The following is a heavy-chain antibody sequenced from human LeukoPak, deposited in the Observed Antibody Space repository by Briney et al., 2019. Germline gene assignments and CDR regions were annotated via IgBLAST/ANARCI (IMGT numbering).Heavy chain of an antibody. CDR2: IRSKAYGGTT. CDR1: SSGDYY. V-gene: IGHV3-49*03. J-gene: IGHJ5*02. D-gene: IGHD2-21*02. CDR3: TRDRGDYWFDP. Sequence: SSGDYYWSWFRQAPGKGLEWVGFIRSKAYGGTTEYAASVKGRFTISRDDSKSIAYLQMNSLKTEDTAVYYCTRDRGDYWFDPWGQGTLVTVSS.